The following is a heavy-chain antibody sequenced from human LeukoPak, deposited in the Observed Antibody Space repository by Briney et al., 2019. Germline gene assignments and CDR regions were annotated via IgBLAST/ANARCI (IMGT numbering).Heavy chain of an antibody. V-gene: IGHV1-69*13. J-gene: IGHJ5*02. D-gene: IGHD3-10*01. CDR1: GGTFSSYA. Sequence: ASVKVSCKASGGTFSSYAISWVRQAPGQGLEWMGGIIPIFGTANYAQKFQGRVTITADESTSTAYMELSSLRSEDTAVYYCAREGTHLNWFDPWGQGTLVTVSS. CDR3: AREGTHLNWFDP. CDR2: IIPIFGTA.